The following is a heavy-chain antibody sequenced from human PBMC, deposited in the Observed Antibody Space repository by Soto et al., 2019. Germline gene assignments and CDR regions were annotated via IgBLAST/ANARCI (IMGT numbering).Heavy chain of an antibody. CDR3: AREDGSGSYYKGYYYGMDV. J-gene: IGHJ6*02. V-gene: IGHV1-69*01. D-gene: IGHD3-10*01. CDR2: IIPIFGTA. CDR1: GGTFSSYA. Sequence: QVQLVQSGAEVKKPGSSVKVSCKASGGTFSSYAISWVRQAPGQGLEWMGGIIPIFGTANYAQKFQGRGTITADESTSTAYMELSSLRSEDTAVYYCAREDGSGSYYKGYYYGMDVWGQGTTVTVSS.